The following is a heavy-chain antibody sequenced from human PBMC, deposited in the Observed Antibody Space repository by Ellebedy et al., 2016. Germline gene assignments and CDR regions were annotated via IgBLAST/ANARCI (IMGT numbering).Heavy chain of an antibody. CDR3: ARNDYYGDYVGSWFDP. J-gene: IGHJ5*02. CDR1: GGTFSSYA. V-gene: IGHV1-69*05. Sequence: SVKVSXKASGGTFSSYAISWVRQAPGQGLEWMGGIIPIFGTANYAQKFQGRVTMTTDTSTSTAYMELRSLRSDDTAVYYCARNDYYGDYVGSWFDPWGQGTLVTVSS. D-gene: IGHD4-17*01. CDR2: IIPIFGTA.